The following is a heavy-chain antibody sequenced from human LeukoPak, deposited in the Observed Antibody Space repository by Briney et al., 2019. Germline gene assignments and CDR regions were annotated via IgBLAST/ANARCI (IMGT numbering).Heavy chain of an antibody. V-gene: IGHV4-39*02. CDR1: GDSISNPYYY. J-gene: IGHJ5*02. CDR2: VYYNGDA. Sequence: SETLSLTCTVSGDSISNPYYYWAWIRQPPGKGLEWIGNVYYNGDAFYNPSLESRVIMSEDTSKNHFSLKLSSVTAADTAVYYCARLGYCSGGSCYYNWFDPWGQGTLVTVSS. CDR3: ARLGYCSGGSCYYNWFDP. D-gene: IGHD2-15*01.